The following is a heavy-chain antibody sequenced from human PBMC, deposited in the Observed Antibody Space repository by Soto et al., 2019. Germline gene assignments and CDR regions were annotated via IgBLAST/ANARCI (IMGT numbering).Heavy chain of an antibody. CDR2: IIPIFGTA. D-gene: IGHD3-16*01. V-gene: IGHV1-69*13. J-gene: IGHJ3*02. CDR1: GGTFSSYA. Sequence: GASVKVSCKASGGTFSSYAISWVRQAPGQGLEWMGGIIPIFGTANYAQKFQGRVTITADESTSTAYMELSSLRSEDTAVYYCARGGADVGNAFDIWGQGTMVTVSS. CDR3: ARGGADVGNAFDI.